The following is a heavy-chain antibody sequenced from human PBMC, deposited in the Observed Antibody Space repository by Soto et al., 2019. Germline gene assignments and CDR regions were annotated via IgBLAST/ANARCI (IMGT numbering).Heavy chain of an antibody. J-gene: IGHJ6*02. CDR3: ATSPVAGDRVGYYGMDV. V-gene: IGHV5-51*01. D-gene: IGHD6-19*01. CDR1: GYSFTSYW. CDR2: IYPGHSDT. Sequence: PGESLKISCKGSGYSFTSYWIGWVRQMPGKGLEWMGIIYPGHSDTRYSPSFQGPVTISADKSISTAYLQWSSLKASDTAMYYCATSPVAGDRVGYYGMDVRGQGTTVTVSS.